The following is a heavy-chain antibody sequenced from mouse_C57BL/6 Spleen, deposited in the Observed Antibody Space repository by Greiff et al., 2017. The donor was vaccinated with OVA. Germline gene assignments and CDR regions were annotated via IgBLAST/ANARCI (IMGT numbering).Heavy chain of an antibody. CDR3: AREKDYYGSSSYYYAMDY. Sequence: EVKLVESGGGLVKPGGSLKLSCAASGFTFSSYTMSWVRQTPEKRLEWVATISGGGGNTYYPDSVKGRFTISRDNAKNTLYLQMSSLRSEDTALYYCAREKDYYGSSSYYYAMDYWGQGTSVTVSS. CDR1: GFTFSSYT. J-gene: IGHJ4*01. D-gene: IGHD1-1*01. CDR2: ISGGGGNT. V-gene: IGHV5-9*01.